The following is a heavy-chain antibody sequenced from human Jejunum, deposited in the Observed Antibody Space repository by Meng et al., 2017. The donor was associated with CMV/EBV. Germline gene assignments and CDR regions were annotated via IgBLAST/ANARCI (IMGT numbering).Heavy chain of an antibody. CDR3: AHRGKGTATTYSYYFDY. CDR2: IYWDDDK. D-gene: IGHD4-17*01. V-gene: IGHV2-5*02. Sequence: QITLKESGPTLVKPTQTLTRTCTVSGFSLSTSAVGVGWIRQPPGKALEGLALIYWDDDKRYSPSLKSRLTITKDTSKNQVVLIMTDMDPVDTATYYCAHRGKGTATTYSYYFDYWGPGTLVTVSS. CDR1: GFSLSTSAVG. J-gene: IGHJ4*02.